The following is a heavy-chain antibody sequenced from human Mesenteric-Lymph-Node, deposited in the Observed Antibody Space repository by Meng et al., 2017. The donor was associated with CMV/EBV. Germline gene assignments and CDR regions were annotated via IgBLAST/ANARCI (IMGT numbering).Heavy chain of an antibody. Sequence: GSLRLSCTVSGGSIKGHYWSWIRQSPGKRWEYIGYVHDSGKAEYNPSLTSRVSLSLDTSMNQFSLTLWAVTAADTAVYFCARDMMAGTGYYGMDVWGPGTTVTVSS. CDR2: VHDSGKA. CDR3: ARDMMAGTGYYGMDV. J-gene: IGHJ6*02. CDR1: GGSIKGHY. V-gene: IGHV4-59*11. D-gene: IGHD1-14*01.